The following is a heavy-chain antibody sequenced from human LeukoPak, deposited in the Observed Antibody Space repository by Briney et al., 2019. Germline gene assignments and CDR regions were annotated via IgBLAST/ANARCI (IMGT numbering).Heavy chain of an antibody. CDR3: ARDKKSGESSEIDY. Sequence: GGSLRLSCAASGFTFSNYWLHWVRQAPGKGLVWVSRINRDGSTTKYADSVKGRFTVSRDNAKNTLNLQMNSLRAEDTAVNYCARDKKSGESSEIDYWGQGTLVTVSS. CDR2: INRDGSTT. J-gene: IGHJ4*02. D-gene: IGHD3-10*01. CDR1: GFTFSNYW. V-gene: IGHV3-74*03.